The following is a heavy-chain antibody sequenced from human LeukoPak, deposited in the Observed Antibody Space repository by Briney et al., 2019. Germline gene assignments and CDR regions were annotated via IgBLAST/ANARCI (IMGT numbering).Heavy chain of an antibody. CDR3: ASGGVVYGACCDF. D-gene: IGHD3-16*01. V-gene: IGHV3-23*01. J-gene: IGHJ4*02. CDR1: GITLSHYA. CDR2: ISGSGGNI. Sequence: SGGSLRLSCEASGITLSHYAMSWVRQAPGKGLEWVSAISGSGGNIYHADFVKGRFTISRDSHKNTLYLQMNSLGVEDTAVYYCASGGVVYGACCDFWGQGTLVTVSS.